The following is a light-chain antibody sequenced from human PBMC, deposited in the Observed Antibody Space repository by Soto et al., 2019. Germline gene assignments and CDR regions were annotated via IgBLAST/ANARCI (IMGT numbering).Light chain of an antibody. J-gene: IGLJ3*02. Sequence: QSVLTQSASVSGSPGQSITISCTGTSSEFGTYSVVSWYQQHPGKAPKLLIYEGTKRPSGVSNRFSASGSGNPASLTISGLQAEDEAVYSCHSYARSTLVFGGGTQLTVL. CDR2: EGT. CDR3: HSYARSTLV. V-gene: IGLV2-23*01. CDR1: SSEFGTYSV.